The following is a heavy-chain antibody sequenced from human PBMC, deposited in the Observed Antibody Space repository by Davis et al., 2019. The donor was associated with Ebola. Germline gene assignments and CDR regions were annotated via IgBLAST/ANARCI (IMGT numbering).Heavy chain of an antibody. J-gene: IGHJ6*02. V-gene: IGHV3-7*03. CDR2: IKPDGSAT. Sequence: GESLKISCAVSGFTFSNSWMAWVRQAPGKGLEWVANIKPDGSATSYLDSVKGRFAISRDNAKNSLDLQMNTLRVEDTAVYYCARNGYYHGLDVWGQGTSVTVSS. CDR1: GFTFSNSW. CDR3: ARNGYYHGLDV.